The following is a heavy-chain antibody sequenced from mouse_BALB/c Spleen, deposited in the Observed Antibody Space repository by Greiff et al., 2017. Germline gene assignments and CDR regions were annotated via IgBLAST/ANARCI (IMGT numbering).Heavy chain of an antibody. J-gene: IGHJ2*01. CDR1: GFNIKDTY. D-gene: IGHD2-4*01. CDR3: ARWYDYDDYFDY. Sequence: VQLQQSGAELVKPGASVKLSCTASGFNIKDTYMHWVKQRPEQGLEWIGRIDPANGNTKYDPKFQGKATITADTSSNTAYLQLSSLTSEDTAVYYCARWYDYDDYFDYWGQGTTLTVSS. CDR2: IDPANGNT. V-gene: IGHV14-3*02.